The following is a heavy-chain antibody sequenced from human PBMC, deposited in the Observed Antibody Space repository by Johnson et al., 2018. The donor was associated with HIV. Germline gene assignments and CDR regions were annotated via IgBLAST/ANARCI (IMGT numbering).Heavy chain of an antibody. D-gene: IGHD3-22*01. J-gene: IGHJ3*02. CDR3: ARDLKSYYDSSGYFDAFDI. CDR2: INWNGGST. V-gene: IGHV3-20*04. Sequence: VQLLESGGGVVRPGGSLRLSCAASGFTFDDYGMSWVRQAPGKGLEWVSGINWNGGSTGYADSVKGRFTISRDNAKNSLYLQMNSLRAEDTALYYCARDLKSYYDSSGYFDAFDIWGQGTMVTVSS. CDR1: GFTFDDYG.